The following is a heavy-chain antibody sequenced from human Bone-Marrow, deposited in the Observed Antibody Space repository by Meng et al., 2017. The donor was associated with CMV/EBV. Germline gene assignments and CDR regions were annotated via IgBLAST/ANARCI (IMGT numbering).Heavy chain of an antibody. CDR3: ARGYIAARDNWFDP. V-gene: IGHV4-39*07. J-gene: IGHJ5*02. Sequence: SETLSLTCTVSGGSVSSGSYYWSWIRQPPGKGLEWIGEINHSGSTNYNPSLKSRVTISVDTSKNQFSLKLSSVTAADTAVYYCARGYIAARDNWFDPWGQGTLVAVSS. D-gene: IGHD6-6*01. CDR1: GGSVSSGSYY. CDR2: INHSGST.